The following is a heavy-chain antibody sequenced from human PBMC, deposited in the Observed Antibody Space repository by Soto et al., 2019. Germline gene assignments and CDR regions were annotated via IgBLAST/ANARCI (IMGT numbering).Heavy chain of an antibody. V-gene: IGHV3-23*01. CDR1: GFTFSNYA. CDR3: AKAGGRGWYLDWYFEL. D-gene: IGHD6-19*01. J-gene: IGHJ2*01. CDR2: LGDSGGTT. Sequence: EVQLLESGGGLVQPGGSLRLSCAASGFTFSNYAMTWVRQAPGKGLEWFSALGDSGGTTYYADSVKGRFTISRDNSKNTLYLQMSSLRAEDTAVYYCAKAGGRGWYLDWYFELWGRGTLVTVSS.